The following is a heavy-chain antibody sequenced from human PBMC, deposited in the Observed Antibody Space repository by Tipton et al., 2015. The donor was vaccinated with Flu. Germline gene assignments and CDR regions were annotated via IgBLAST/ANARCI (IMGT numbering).Heavy chain of an antibody. CDR3: ARGSNYYDSSGYYYGVAFDI. V-gene: IGHV3-21*01. D-gene: IGHD3-22*01. CDR2: ISSSSSYI. J-gene: IGHJ3*02. CDR1: GFTFSSYA. Sequence: SLRLSCAASGFTFSSYAMSWVRQAPGKGLEWVSSISSSSSYIYYADSVKGRFTISRDNAKNSLYLQMNSLRAEDTAVYYCARGSNYYDSSGYYYGVAFDIWGQGTMVTVSS.